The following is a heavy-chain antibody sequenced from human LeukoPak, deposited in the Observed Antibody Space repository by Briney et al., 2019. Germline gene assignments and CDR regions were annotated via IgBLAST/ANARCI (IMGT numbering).Heavy chain of an antibody. D-gene: IGHD3-22*01. CDR2: IYYSGST. J-gene: IGHJ4*02. V-gene: IGHV4-59*01. CDR1: GGSISSYY. CDR3: AREATYMYDGNGGPFDY. Sequence: SKTLSLTCTVSGGSISSYYWSWIRQPPGKGLEWIGYIYYSGSTNYNPSLKSRVTISVDTSKNQFSLKLSSVTAADTAVYYCAREATYMYDGNGGPFDYWGQGALVTVSS.